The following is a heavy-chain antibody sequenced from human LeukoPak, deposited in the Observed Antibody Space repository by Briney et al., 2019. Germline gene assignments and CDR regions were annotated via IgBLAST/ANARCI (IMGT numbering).Heavy chain of an antibody. CDR3: ARSGTEDGYNIYFDH. CDR2: ISGSGSGT. Sequence: GGSLRLSCATSGFTFSTYATSWVRQAPGKGLEWVSLISGSGSGTHYADSVKGRFTIPRDNSKNMLYLHMNSLRADDTAVYYCARSGTEDGYNIYFDHWGQGTLVTVSS. V-gene: IGHV3-23*01. D-gene: IGHD5-24*01. CDR1: GFTFSTYA. J-gene: IGHJ4*02.